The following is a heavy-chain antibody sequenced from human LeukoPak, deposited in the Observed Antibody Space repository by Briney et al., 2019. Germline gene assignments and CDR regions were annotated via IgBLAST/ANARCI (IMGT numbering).Heavy chain of an antibody. D-gene: IGHD2-2*01. Sequence: GGSLRLSCAASGFTFSSYWMHWVRQAPGKGLVWVSRINSDGSSTSYADSVKGRFTISRDNAKSTLYLQMNSLRAEDTAVYYCARDRGYCSSTSCYDNHWGQGTLVTVSS. V-gene: IGHV3-74*01. J-gene: IGHJ5*02. CDR3: ARDRGYCSSTSCYDNH. CDR2: INSDGSST. CDR1: GFTFSSYW.